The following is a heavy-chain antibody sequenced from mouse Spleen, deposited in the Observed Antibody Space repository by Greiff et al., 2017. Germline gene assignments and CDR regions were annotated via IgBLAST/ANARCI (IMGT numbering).Heavy chain of an antibody. D-gene: IGHD2-4*01. J-gene: IGHJ4*01. V-gene: IGHV1-59*01. CDR2: IDPSDSYT. CDR3: ARSIGLPYYYAMDY. CDR1: GYTFTSYW. Sequence: QVQLQQPGAELVRPGTSVKLSCKASGYTFTSYWMHWVKQRPGQGLEWIGVIDPSDSYTNYNQKFKGKATLTVDTSSSTAYMQLSSLTSEDSAVYYCARSIGLPYYYAMDYWGQGTSVTVSS.